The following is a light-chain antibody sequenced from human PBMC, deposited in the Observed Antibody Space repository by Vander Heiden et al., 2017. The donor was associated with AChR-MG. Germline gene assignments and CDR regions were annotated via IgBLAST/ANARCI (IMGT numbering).Light chain of an antibody. CDR2: DAS. V-gene: IGKV1-5*01. CDR1: QSISSW. Sequence: DIQMTPSPSTPSASVGDRVTITCRASQSISSWLAWYQQKPGKAPKLLIYDASSLESGVPSRFSGSGSGTEFTLTISSLQPDDFATYYCQQYNSYPTFGQGTKVEIK. J-gene: IGKJ1*01. CDR3: QQYNSYPT.